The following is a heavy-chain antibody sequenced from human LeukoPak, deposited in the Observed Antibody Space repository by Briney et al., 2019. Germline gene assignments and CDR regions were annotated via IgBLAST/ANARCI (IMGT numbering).Heavy chain of an antibody. J-gene: IGHJ4*02. CDR2: ISYDGSNK. D-gene: IGHD5-18*01. V-gene: IGHV3-30*04. Sequence: AGTLRLSCAASGFPFSGYASHWVRQAPGKGLEWVAVISYDGSNKFYADSVKGRFTISRDNSNNTLYLQMNSLRAEDTAIYYCARVGRGYSFKVYYFDYWGQGTLVTVSS. CDR3: ARVGRGYSFKVYYFDY. CDR1: GFPFSGYA.